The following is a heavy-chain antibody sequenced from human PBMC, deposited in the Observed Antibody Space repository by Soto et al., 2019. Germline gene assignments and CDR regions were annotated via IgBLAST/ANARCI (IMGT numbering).Heavy chain of an antibody. Sequence: ASVTVSCTASGYIFTDYHIHWVRQATGQGLEWLGRINPKSGGTSTAQKFQGWVTMTTDTSISTASMELTRLTSDDTAIYYCARGDSTDCSNGVCSFFYNHDMDVWGQGTTVTVSS. J-gene: IGHJ6*02. CDR2: INPKSGGT. D-gene: IGHD2-8*01. V-gene: IGHV1-2*04. CDR3: ARGDSTDCSNGVCSFFYNHDMDV. CDR1: GYIFTDYH.